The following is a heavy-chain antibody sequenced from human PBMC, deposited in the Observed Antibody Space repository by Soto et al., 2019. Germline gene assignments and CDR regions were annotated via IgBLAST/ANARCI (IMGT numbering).Heavy chain of an antibody. J-gene: IGHJ4*02. CDR1: GYTFTSYY. CDR3: ARERANYGGNNVQYYFDY. CDR2: INPSGGST. Sequence: ASVKVSCKASGYTFTSYYMHWVRQAPGQGLEWMGIINPSGGSTSYAQKFQGRVTMTRDTSTSTVYMELSSLRSEDTAVYYCARERANYGGNNVQYYFDYWGQGTLVTVSS. V-gene: IGHV1-46*01. D-gene: IGHD4-17*01.